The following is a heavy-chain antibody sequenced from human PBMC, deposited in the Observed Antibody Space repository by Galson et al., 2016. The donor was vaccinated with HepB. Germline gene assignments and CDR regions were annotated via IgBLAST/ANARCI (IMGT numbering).Heavy chain of an antibody. CDR3: AREMYSNGGGAFDI. Sequence: SLRLSCAASGLTFSIFNMNWVRQAPGKGLEWVSYTTESGTVMYYADSVKGRFTISRDNAKNSLYLQMNSLRDEDTAVYYCAREMYSNGGGAFDIWGQGTMVTVSS. CDR1: GLTFSIFN. J-gene: IGHJ3*02. CDR2: TTESGTVM. D-gene: IGHD6-19*01. V-gene: IGHV3-48*02.